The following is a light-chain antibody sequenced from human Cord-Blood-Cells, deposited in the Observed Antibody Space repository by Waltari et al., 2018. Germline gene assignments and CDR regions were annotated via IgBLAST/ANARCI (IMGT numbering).Light chain of an antibody. CDR1: SSNIGSNT. CDR2: SNN. J-gene: IGLJ3*02. V-gene: IGLV1-44*01. Sequence: QPPSASGTPGQRVTISCSGSSSNIGSNTVNWYQQLPGTAPKLLIYSNNQRPSGVPDRFSGSKSGTSASLAISGLQSEDEADYYCAAWDDSLNIVFGGGTKLTVL. CDR3: AAWDDSLNIV.